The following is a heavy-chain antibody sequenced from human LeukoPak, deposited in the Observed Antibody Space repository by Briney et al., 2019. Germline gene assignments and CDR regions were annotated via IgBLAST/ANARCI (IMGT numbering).Heavy chain of an antibody. J-gene: IGHJ4*02. CDR1: GGSIDSGSYY. D-gene: IGHD5-24*01. CDR2: IYYSGST. V-gene: IGHV4-39*07. Sequence: SETLSLTCTVSGGSIDSGSYYWGWIRQPPGKGLEWIGSIYYSGSTYYNPSLKSRVSMSVDTSKNQFSLKLSSVTAADTAVYYCARESLGRDGYNYGAFDYWGQGTLVTVSS. CDR3: ARESLGRDGYNYGAFDY.